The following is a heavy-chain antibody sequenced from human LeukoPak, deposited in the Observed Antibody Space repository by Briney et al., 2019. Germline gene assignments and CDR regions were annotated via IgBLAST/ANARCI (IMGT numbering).Heavy chain of an antibody. CDR2: INPNSGGT. CDR1: GYTFTGYY. Sequence: ASVKVSCKASGYTFTGYYMHWVRQAPGQGVEWMGWINPNSGGTNYAQKFQGWVTMTRDTSISTAYMELSRLRSDDTAVYYCAREVKALGYAFDYWGQGTLVTVSS. J-gene: IGHJ4*02. CDR3: AREVKALGYAFDY. V-gene: IGHV1-2*04. D-gene: IGHD3-16*01.